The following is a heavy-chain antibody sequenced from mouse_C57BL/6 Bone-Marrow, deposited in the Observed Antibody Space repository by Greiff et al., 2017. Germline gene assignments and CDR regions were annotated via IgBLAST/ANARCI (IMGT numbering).Heavy chain of an antibody. Sequence: QVQLKQSGAELMKPGASVKLSCKATGYTFTGYWIEWVKQRPGHGLEWIGEILSGSGSTNHNEQLKGKDTFTADTYSNTAYMQLSSLTTEDSAIYYCARDYYGSSYYAMDYWGQGTSVTGSS. D-gene: IGHD1-1*01. CDR1: GYTFTGYW. CDR3: ARDYYGSSYYAMDY. V-gene: IGHV1-9*01. CDR2: ILSGSGST. J-gene: IGHJ4*01.